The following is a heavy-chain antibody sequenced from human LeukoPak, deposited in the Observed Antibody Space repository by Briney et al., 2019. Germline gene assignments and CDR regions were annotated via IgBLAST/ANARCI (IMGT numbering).Heavy chain of an antibody. J-gene: IGHJ4*02. CDR3: AKPLVGATYFDY. Sequence: PGGSLRLSCAASGFTFSSYGMHWVRQAPGKGLEWVAFIRYDGSNKYYADSVEGRFTISRDNSKNTLYLQMNSLRAEDTAVYYCAKPLVGATYFDYWGQGTLVTVSS. V-gene: IGHV3-30*02. CDR1: GFTFSSYG. D-gene: IGHD1-26*01. CDR2: IRYDGSNK.